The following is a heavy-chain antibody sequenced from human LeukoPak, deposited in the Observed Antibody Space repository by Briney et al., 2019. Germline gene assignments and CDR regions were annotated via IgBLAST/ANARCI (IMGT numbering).Heavy chain of an antibody. Sequence: GGSLRLSCAASGLTFSSYAMSWVRQAPGKGLEWASVMSDSGDNIYYIDSVKGRFTISRDNSKNTLYLQMNSLRAEDTAIYYCATSRGFDYWGQGTLVTVSS. CDR1: GLTFSSYA. V-gene: IGHV3-23*01. CDR2: MSDSGDNI. CDR3: ATSRGFDY. J-gene: IGHJ4*02.